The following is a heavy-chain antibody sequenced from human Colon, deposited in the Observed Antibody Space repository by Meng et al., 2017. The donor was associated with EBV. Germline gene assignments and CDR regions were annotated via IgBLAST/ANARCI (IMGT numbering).Heavy chain of an antibody. D-gene: IGHD2-2*01. J-gene: IGHJ4*02. CDR1: GASVRSGTW. CDR3: ARVMRYQLLRFFDY. V-gene: IGHV4-4*02. CDR2: IYHGGSP. Sequence: QGQLQESGPKLVKPSGTPSLTWAGSGASVRSGTWLTWVRQPPGKGLEWIGEIYHGGSPNYNPSLESRVTISVDKSKNQFSLDLTSVTAADTAVYFCARVMRYQLLRFFDYWGQGILVTVSS.